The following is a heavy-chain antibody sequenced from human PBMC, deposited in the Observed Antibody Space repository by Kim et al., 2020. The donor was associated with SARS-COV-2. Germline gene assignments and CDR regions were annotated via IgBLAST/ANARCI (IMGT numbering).Heavy chain of an antibody. J-gene: IGHJ3*02. V-gene: IGHV4-31*02. D-gene: IGHD3-22*01. CDR3: ARAVRGSSGYYFGPDAFDI. Sequence: SRVTISVDTPKNQFSLKLSSVTAADTAVYYCARAVRGSSGYYFGPDAFDIWGQGTMVTVSS.